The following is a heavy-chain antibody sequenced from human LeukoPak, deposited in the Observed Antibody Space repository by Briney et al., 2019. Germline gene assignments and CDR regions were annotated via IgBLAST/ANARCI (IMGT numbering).Heavy chain of an antibody. CDR3: VRSAFLTTEFYFDY. V-gene: IGHV3-74*01. J-gene: IGHJ4*01. CDR2: ISGDGRGT. Sequence: PGGSLRLSCAASGFIFTDYWMHWVRQGPGKELVWVARISGDGRGTTYVDSVKGRFTISRDNAKSTAFLQMNSLRAEDTAVYYCVRSAFLTTEFYFDYWGHGTLVTVSS. CDR1: GFIFTDYW. D-gene: IGHD4-11*01.